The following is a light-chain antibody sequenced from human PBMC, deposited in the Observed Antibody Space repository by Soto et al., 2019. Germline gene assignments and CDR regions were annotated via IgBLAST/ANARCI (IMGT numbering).Light chain of an antibody. J-gene: IGKJ4*01. CDR3: QQFSSYPLT. Sequence: IGLSQSPGTLSLSPGERATLSCRASQSVSSSYLAWYQQKPGQAPRLLIYGASSRATGIPGRFSGGGSGTDFTLTISRLEPEDFAVYYCQQFSSYPLTFGGGTKVDIK. CDR2: GAS. CDR1: QSVSSSY. V-gene: IGKV3-20*01.